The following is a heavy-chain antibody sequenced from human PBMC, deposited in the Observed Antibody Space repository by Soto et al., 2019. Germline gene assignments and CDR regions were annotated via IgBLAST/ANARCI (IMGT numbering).Heavy chain of an antibody. CDR3: ARLPYDSSGYRFDY. V-gene: IGHV5-51*01. J-gene: IGHJ4*02. CDR1: GYSFTSYW. CDR2: IYPGDSDT. D-gene: IGHD3-22*01. Sequence: PGESPKISCKGSGYSFTSYWIGWVRQMPGKGLEWMGIIYPGDSDTRYSPSFQGQVTISADKPISTAYLQWSSLKASDTARYYCARLPYDSSGYRFDYWGQGTLVTVSS.